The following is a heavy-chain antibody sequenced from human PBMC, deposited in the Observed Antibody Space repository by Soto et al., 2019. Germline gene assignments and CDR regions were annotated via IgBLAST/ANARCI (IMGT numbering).Heavy chain of an antibody. Sequence: PSETLSLTCNVSGGSISSSNYYWGWLRPPPGKGLEWIGTIYHRGSTNYNPSLKSRVTISVDKSKNQFSLKLSSVTAADTAVYYCARSMVWLQFPNLYYFDYWGQGTLVTVS. J-gene: IGHJ4*02. CDR3: ARSMVWLQFPNLYYFDY. CDR1: GGSISSSNYY. D-gene: IGHD5-12*01. V-gene: IGHV4-39*07. CDR2: IYHRGST.